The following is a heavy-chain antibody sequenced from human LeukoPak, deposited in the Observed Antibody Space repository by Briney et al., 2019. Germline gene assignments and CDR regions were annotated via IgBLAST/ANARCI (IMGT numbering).Heavy chain of an antibody. CDR2: INYSGST. CDR3: ATPTTYYDYVWGSYRPNPYYFDY. CDR1: GGSISSSSYY. V-gene: IGHV4-39*07. D-gene: IGHD3-16*02. Sequence: SETLSLTCTVSGGSISSSSYYWGWIRQPPGKGLEWIGSINYSGSTYYNPSLKSRVTISVDTSKNQFSLKLSSVTAADTAVYYCATPTTYYDYVWGSYRPNPYYFDYWGQGTLVTVSS. J-gene: IGHJ4*02.